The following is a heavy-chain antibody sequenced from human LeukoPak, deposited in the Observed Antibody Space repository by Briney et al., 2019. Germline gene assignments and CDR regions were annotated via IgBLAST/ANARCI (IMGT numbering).Heavy chain of an antibody. CDR2: INHSGNT. CDR1: GGSFSGYY. D-gene: IGHD3-10*01. J-gene: IGHJ6*03. CDR3: AREASMVRGVITNRAYYYYYYMDV. V-gene: IGHV4-34*01. Sequence: SEPLPLPCAVYGGSFSGYYWSWLRQPPGKGLEGVGEINHSGNTNYNPSLKSRVTISVDTSKNQFSLKLSSVTAADTAVYYCAREASMVRGVITNRAYYYYYYMDVWGKGTTVTISS.